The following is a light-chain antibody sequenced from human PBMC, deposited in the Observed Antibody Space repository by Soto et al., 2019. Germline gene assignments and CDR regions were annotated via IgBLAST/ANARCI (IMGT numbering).Light chain of an antibody. CDR3: QQRSNWPPFT. Sequence: LAPRGRATLSCRASQSVSSYLAWYQQKPGQAPRLLIYDASNRATGIPARFSGSGSGTDFTLTISSLDPEDFAVYYCQQRSNWPPFTFGPWTKVDIK. CDR2: DAS. J-gene: IGKJ3*01. CDR1: QSVSSY. V-gene: IGKV3-11*01.